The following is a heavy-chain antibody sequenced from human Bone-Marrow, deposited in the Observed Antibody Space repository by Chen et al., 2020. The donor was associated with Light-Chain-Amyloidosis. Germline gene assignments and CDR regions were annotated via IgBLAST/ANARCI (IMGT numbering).Heavy chain of an antibody. CDR1: WYTFNDYY. D-gene: IGHD2-2*02. CDR2: INHAVVDT. Sequence: VQLVQSGAEVKKPGASVRVSCKASWYTFNDYYMHWLRQAPGQGLEWMGWINHAVVDTEFAQGFQGRFTLTRDTSISTVYMDLSGLTSDDTAVYFCARALQCSSTSCYTKYFDYWGQGTLVTVSS. J-gene: IGHJ4*02. V-gene: IGHV1-2*02. CDR3: ARALQCSSTSCYTKYFDY.